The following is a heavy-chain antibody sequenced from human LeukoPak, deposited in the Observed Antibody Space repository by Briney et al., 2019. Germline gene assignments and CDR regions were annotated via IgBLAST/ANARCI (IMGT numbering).Heavy chain of an antibody. CDR2: IKEDGSEQ. CDR1: GFTFSDYW. D-gene: IGHD4-23*01. Sequence: GGSLRLSCVASGFTFSDYWLSWVRQAPGKGLEWVAKIKEDGSEQIYVGSVRGRFTISRGNAKDSLYLQMNSLRVEDTGVYYCARDMTTNSLPWFDPWGQGALVTVSS. CDR3: ARDMTTNSLPWFDP. V-gene: IGHV3-7*01. J-gene: IGHJ5*02.